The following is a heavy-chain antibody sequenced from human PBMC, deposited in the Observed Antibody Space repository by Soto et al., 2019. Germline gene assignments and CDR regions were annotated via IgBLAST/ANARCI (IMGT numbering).Heavy chain of an antibody. V-gene: IGHV4-34*01. D-gene: IGHD2-2*01. CDR1: GGSFSGYY. Sequence: QVQLQQWGAGLLKPSETLSLTCAVYGGSFSGYYWSWIRQPPGKGLEWIGEINHSGSTNYNPSLKSRVTISVDTSKNQFSLKLSSVTAADTAVYSCAARPLGYCSSTRCRGYWFDPWGQGTLVTVSS. J-gene: IGHJ5*02. CDR2: INHSGST. CDR3: AARPLGYCSSTRCRGYWFDP.